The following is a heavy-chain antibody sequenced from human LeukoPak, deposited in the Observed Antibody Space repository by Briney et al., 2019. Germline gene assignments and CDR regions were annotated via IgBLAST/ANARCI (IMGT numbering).Heavy chain of an antibody. Sequence: GGSLRLSCAASGFTFSNFAMHWVRQAPGKGLEWVAIVWYDGTKKYYVDSADGRFTISRDNSKNTLYLQMNSLRAEDTAVYYCAKEPRPWRQGTMVTVSA. CDR2: VWYDGTKK. CDR1: GFTFSNFA. J-gene: IGHJ3*01. V-gene: IGHV3-33*06. CDR3: AKEPRP.